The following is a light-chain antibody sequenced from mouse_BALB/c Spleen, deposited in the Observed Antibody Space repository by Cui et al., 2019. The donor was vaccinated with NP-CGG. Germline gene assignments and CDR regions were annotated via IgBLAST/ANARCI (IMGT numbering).Light chain of an antibody. Sequence: HAVVTQEFALTTTPGETVTLNCRSNTGAVTTSNYANWVQEKPDHLFTGLIGGTNNRVPGVPARFSGSLIGDKTALTIAGAQTEDEAIYFCALWYSNHWVFGGGTKLTVL. J-gene: IGLJ1*01. CDR1: TGAVTTSNY. CDR3: ALWYSNHWV. V-gene: IGLV1*01. CDR2: GTN.